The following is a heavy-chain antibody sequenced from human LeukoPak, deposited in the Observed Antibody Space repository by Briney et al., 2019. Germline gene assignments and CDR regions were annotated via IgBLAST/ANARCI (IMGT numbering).Heavy chain of an antibody. CDR3: AKRLYYDNVSFILDH. CDR2: ISRSGGTT. CDR1: GFTFSSYA. Sequence: PGGSLRLSCAASGFTFSSYAMSWVRQAPGKGLEWVSAISRSGGTTYYADSVKGRFTISRDNSKNTLYLQMNSLRVEDTAVYYCAKRLYYDNVSFILDHWGQGTLVTVSS. D-gene: IGHD3-22*01. J-gene: IGHJ4*02. V-gene: IGHV3-23*01.